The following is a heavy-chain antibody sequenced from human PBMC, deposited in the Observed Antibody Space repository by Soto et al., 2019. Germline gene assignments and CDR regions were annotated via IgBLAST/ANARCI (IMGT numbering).Heavy chain of an antibody. D-gene: IGHD2-15*01. V-gene: IGHV3-30-3*01. Sequence: QVQLVESGGGVVQPGRSLRLSCAVSGFTFSSYVMYWVRQAPGRGLEWVAVISYDGNNKYYADSVKCRFTISRDNSKNTLYMQMNILRAEDTAVYYCARAGCHGGTFYTLVGLRYGMDVWGQGTTVTVSS. J-gene: IGHJ6*02. CDR3: ARAGCHGGTFYTLVGLRYGMDV. CDR2: ISYDGNNK. CDR1: GFTFSSYV.